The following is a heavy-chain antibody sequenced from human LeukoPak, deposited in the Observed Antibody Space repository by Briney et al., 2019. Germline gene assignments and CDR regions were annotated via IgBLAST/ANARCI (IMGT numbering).Heavy chain of an antibody. CDR3: AKAPNYDFWSRYAPIDP. V-gene: IGHV3-23*01. CDR1: GFTFSSYA. CDR2: ISGSGGST. J-gene: IGHJ5*02. D-gene: IGHD3-3*01. Sequence: GGSLRLSCAASGFTFSSYAMSWVRQAPGKGLEWVSAISGSGGSTYYADSVKGRFTISRDNSKNTLYLQMNSLRAEDTAVYYCAKAPNYDFWSRYAPIDPWGQGTLVTVSS.